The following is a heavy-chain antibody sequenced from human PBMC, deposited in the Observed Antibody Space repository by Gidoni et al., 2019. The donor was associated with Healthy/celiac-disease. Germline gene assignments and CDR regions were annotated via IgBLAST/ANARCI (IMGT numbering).Heavy chain of an antibody. D-gene: IGHD3-10*01. Sequence: QVQLQESGPGLVKPSETLSLPCTVSGGSISSYYWSWIRQPPGKGLEWIGYIYYSGSTNYNPSLKSRVTISVDTSKNQFSLKLSSVTAADTAGYYCAIGEGGAKDYWGQGTLVTVSS. V-gene: IGHV4-59*01. CDR3: AIGEGGAKDY. CDR2: IYYSGST. J-gene: IGHJ4*02. CDR1: GGSISSYY.